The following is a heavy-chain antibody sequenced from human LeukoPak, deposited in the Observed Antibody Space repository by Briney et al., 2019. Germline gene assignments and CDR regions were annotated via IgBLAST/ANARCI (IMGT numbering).Heavy chain of an antibody. CDR2: IYSGGST. Sequence: GGSLRLSCAASGYTVSSNYMSWVRQAPGKGLEWVSVIYSGGSTYCADSVKGRFTISRDNSKNTLYLQMNSLRAEDTAVYYCARDGEGSSGRWGQGTLVTVSS. CDR1: GYTVSSNY. D-gene: IGHD6-19*01. V-gene: IGHV3-53*01. J-gene: IGHJ4*02. CDR3: ARDGEGSSGR.